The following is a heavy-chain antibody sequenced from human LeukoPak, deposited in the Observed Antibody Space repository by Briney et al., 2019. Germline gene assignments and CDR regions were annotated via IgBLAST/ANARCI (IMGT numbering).Heavy chain of an antibody. V-gene: IGHV3-23*01. CDR2: ISGSGGST. CDR1: GFTFSSYA. Sequence: GGSLRLSCAASGFTFSSYAMSWVRQAPGKGLEWVSAISGSGGSTYYADSVKGRFTISGDNSKNTLYLQMNSLRAEDTAVYYCAKDEGDCSGGSCYHDAFDIWGQGTWSPSLQ. CDR3: AKDEGDCSGGSCYHDAFDI. J-gene: IGHJ3*02. D-gene: IGHD2-15*01.